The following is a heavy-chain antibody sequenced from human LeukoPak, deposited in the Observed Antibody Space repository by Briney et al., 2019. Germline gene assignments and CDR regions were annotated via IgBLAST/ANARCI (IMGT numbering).Heavy chain of an antibody. D-gene: IGHD3-22*01. CDR1: GFTFSSYS. V-gene: IGHV3-21*01. CDR3: ARDRRLYYYDSSGYYDY. J-gene: IGHJ4*02. Sequence: GGSLRLSCAASGFTFSSYSMNWVRQAPGKGLEWVSSISSSSSYIYYADSVKGRFTISRDNAKNSLYLQMNSLRAEDTAVYYCARDRRLYYYDSSGYYDYWGQGTLVTVSS. CDR2: ISSSSSYI.